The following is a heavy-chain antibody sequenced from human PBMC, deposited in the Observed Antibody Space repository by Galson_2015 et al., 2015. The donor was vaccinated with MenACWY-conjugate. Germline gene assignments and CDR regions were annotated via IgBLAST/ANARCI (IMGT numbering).Heavy chain of an antibody. D-gene: IGHD6-19*01. J-gene: IGHJ4*02. CDR1: GFTFSSYT. V-gene: IGHV3-30*01. CDR2: MSYDGSNQ. Sequence: SLRLSCAASGFTFSSYTMHWVRQIPGKGLEWVALMSYDGSNQYYADSLKGRLTISRDNSKSTQYLQMDSLRAEDTAVYYCARGLIGYSSGPLDFWGQGALVTVSS. CDR3: ARGLIGYSSGPLDF.